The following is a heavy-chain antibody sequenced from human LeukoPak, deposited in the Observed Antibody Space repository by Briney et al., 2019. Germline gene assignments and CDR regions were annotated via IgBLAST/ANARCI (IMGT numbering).Heavy chain of an antibody. Sequence: SQTLSLTCTVSGGSISSGGYDWSWIRQHPGKGLEWIGYIYYSGSTYYNPSLKSRVTISVDTSKNQFSLKLSSVTAADTAVYYCAREARRERDAFDIWGQGTMVTVSS. D-gene: IGHD6-25*01. CDR2: IYYSGST. J-gene: IGHJ3*02. V-gene: IGHV4-31*03. CDR1: GGSISSGGYD. CDR3: AREARRERDAFDI.